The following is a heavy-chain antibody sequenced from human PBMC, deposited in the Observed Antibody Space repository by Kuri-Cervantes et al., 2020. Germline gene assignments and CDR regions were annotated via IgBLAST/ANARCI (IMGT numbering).Heavy chain of an antibody. D-gene: IGHD7-27*01. CDR2: ISAYNGNT. J-gene: IGHJ2*01. V-gene: IGHV1-18*04. Sequence: ASVKVSCKASGYTFTGYYMHWVRQAPGQGLEWMGWISAYNGNTNYAQKLQGRVTMTTDTSTSTAYMELRSLRSDDTAVYYCARDGINWGFWYLDLWGRGTLVTVSS. CDR3: ARDGINWGFWYLDL. CDR1: GYTFTGYY.